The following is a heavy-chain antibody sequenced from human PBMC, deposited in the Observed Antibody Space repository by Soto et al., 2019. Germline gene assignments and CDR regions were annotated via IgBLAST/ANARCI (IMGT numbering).Heavy chain of an antibody. Sequence: QVQLVQSGAEVKKPGSSVKVSCKASGGTFSSYAISWVRQAPGQGLEWMGGIIPIFGTANYAEKLQGRVKITADEATPTAQMELSSLRSEDTAEHYWARDEMTSNYYGSGSYYPAEPHFDYGAMDVWGQEPKVAVSP. CDR3: ARDEMTSNYYGSGSYYPAEPHFDYGAMDV. V-gene: IGHV1-69*01. J-gene: IGHJ6*01. CDR2: IIPIFGTA. D-gene: IGHD3-10*01. CDR1: GGTFSSYA.